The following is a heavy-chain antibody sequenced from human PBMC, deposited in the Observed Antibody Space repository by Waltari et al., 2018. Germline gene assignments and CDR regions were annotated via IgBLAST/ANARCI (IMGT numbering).Heavy chain of an antibody. D-gene: IGHD2-2*01. Sequence: QLHLQESGPGLVKPSETLSLTCTVSTGSLNNHYWSWIRQPPGKRMEWIGWINQLTGDTNNNPALESRVIISSDMSKNQFSLKVTAVAAADTAIYYCAREGSLYSSTGGWIGPWGQGMLVTVSS. CDR2: INQLTGDT. V-gene: IGHV4-59*11. CDR1: TGSLNNHY. CDR3: AREGSLYSSTGGWIGP. J-gene: IGHJ5*01.